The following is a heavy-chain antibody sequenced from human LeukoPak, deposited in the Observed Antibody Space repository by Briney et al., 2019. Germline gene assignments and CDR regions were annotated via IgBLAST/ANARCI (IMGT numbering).Heavy chain of an antibody. V-gene: IGHV4-34*01. D-gene: IGHD5-18*01. J-gene: IGHJ4*02. CDR2: INHSGST. CDR1: GGSFSGYY. CDR3: ARARSYGYELPWDY. Sequence: NPSETLSLTCAVYGGSFSGYYWSWIRQPPGKGLEWIGEINHSGSTNYNPSLKSRVTISVDTSKNQFSLKLSSVTAADTAVYYCARARSYGYELPWDYWGQGTLVTVSS.